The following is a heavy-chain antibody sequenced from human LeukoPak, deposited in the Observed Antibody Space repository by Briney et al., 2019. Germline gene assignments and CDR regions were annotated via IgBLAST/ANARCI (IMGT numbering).Heavy chain of an antibody. CDR2: IYYSVST. D-gene: IGHD6-13*01. Sequence: SETLSLTCTVSGGSMSGYFWSWIRQPPGKGLEWIGYIYYSVSTNYNPSLKGRVTISVDTSKNQYSLRLSSVTAADTAVYYCARSITSSWYGDFQHWGQGTLVTVSS. CDR1: GGSMSGYF. J-gene: IGHJ1*01. CDR3: ARSITSSWYGDFQH. V-gene: IGHV4-59*01.